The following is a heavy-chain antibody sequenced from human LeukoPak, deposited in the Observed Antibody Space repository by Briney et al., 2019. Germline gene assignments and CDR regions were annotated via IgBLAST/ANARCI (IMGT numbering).Heavy chain of an antibody. D-gene: IGHD3-10*01. Sequence: NSSETLSLTCTVSGGSISSYYWSWIRQPPGKGLEWIGYIYYSGSTNYNPSLKSRVTISVDTSKNQFSLKLSSVTAADTAVYYCAREGFGELGIDYWGQGTLVTDSS. V-gene: IGHV4-59*01. CDR1: GGSISSYY. CDR2: IYYSGST. CDR3: AREGFGELGIDY. J-gene: IGHJ4*02.